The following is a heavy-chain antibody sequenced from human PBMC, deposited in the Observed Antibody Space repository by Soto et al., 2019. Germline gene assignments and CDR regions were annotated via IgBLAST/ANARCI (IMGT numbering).Heavy chain of an antibody. CDR1: GGSISSGDYY. J-gene: IGHJ4*02. V-gene: IGHV4-30-4*01. CDR3: ARXSIRSYYFWRALTLPDY. CDR2: IYYSGST. D-gene: IGHD3-3*01. Sequence: QVQLQESGPGLVKPSQTLSLTCTVSGGSISSGDYYWSWIRQPPGKGLEWIGYIYYSGSTYYNPSLKRQVTISVDTSKNLFSLRLSSVTAADTXVXYCARXSIRSYYFWRALTLPDYWGQGTLVTVSS.